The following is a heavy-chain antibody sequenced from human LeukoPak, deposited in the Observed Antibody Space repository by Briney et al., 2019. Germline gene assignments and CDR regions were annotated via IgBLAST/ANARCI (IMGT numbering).Heavy chain of an antibody. CDR1: GGSISSSRYY. CDR2: IYYSGST. Sequence: SETLSLTCTVSGGSISSSRYYWGWIRQPPGKGLEWIGSIYYSGSTYYNPSLKSRVTISVDTSKNQFSLKLSSVTAADTAVYYCARLPLWGQGTLVTVSS. J-gene: IGHJ4*02. CDR3: ARLPL. V-gene: IGHV4-39*01.